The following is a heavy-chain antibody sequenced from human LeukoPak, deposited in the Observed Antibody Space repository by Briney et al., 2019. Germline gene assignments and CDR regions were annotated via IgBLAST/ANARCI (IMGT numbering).Heavy chain of an antibody. CDR3: AKARGDGYNPNYFDY. Sequence: GGSLRLSCAASGLTFSSYGMSWVRQAPGKGLEWVSGISGSGGSTYYADSVKGRFTISRDNSKSTLYLQMNSLRAEDTAVYYCAKARGDGYNPNYFDYWGQGTLVTVSS. V-gene: IGHV3-23*01. CDR1: GLTFSSYG. J-gene: IGHJ4*02. CDR2: ISGSGGST. D-gene: IGHD5-24*01.